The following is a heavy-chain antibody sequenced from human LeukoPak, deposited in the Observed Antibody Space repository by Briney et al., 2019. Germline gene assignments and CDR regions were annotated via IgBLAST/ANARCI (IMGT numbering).Heavy chain of an antibody. V-gene: IGHV3-30*02. D-gene: IGHD2-2*01. Sequence: GGSLRLSCAVSGFTFSRYGMHWLRQAPGKGVEWVAFIWYDGKNDQVDADSVKGRFTIPRDNSKNTLYLQMNSLRPEDTAMYYCAKDRCSSSNCHEAFEIWGQGTLVTVSS. CDR3: AKDRCSSSNCHEAFEI. J-gene: IGHJ3*02. CDR2: IWYDGKNDQ. CDR1: GFTFSRYG.